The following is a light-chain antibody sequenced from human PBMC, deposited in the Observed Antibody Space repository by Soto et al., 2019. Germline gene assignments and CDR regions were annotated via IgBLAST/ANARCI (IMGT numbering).Light chain of an antibody. CDR2: GAS. V-gene: IGKV3-20*01. CDR1: QPLSNKY. Sequence: ENVLTQSPGTLSLSPGERATLSCMYSQPLSNKYLAWFQQKPGQAPRLLIYGASRRASDIPDRFSVGGSGTDFTLTVSRLEPEGFAVYYCQQYGGSPRTFGQGAKWEMK. J-gene: IGKJ1*01. CDR3: QQYGGSPRT.